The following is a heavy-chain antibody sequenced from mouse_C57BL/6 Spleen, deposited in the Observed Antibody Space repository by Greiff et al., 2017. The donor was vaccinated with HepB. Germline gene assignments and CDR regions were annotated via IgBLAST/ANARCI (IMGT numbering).Heavy chain of an antibody. CDR3: ARHDYYGSSYDYYAMDY. V-gene: IGHV5-9*01. D-gene: IGHD1-1*01. Sequence: EVMLVESGGGLVKPGRSLKLSCAASGFTFSSFTMSWVRPTPEKRLEWVATLSGGGGNTYYPDSVKGRFTISRDNAKNTLYLQMSSLRSEDTALYYCARHDYYGSSYDYYAMDYWGQGTSVTVSS. CDR1: GFTFSSFT. CDR2: LSGGGGNT. J-gene: IGHJ4*01.